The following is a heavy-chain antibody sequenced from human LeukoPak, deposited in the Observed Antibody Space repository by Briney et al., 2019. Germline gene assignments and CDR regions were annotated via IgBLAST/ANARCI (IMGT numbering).Heavy chain of an antibody. CDR1: GGSISSYY. CDR2: IYYSGIT. CDR3: ARGVTMVRGGAFDI. V-gene: IGHV4-59*01. D-gene: IGHD3-10*01. Sequence: SETLSLTCTVSGGSISSYYWSWIRQTPGKGLDWIGYIYYSGITNYNPSLKSRVTISVDTPKNQFSLKLSSVTAADTAVYYCARGVTMVRGGAFDIWGQGTMVTVSS. J-gene: IGHJ3*02.